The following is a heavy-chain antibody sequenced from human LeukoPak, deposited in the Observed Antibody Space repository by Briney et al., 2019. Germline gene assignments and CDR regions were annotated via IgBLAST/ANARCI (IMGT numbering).Heavy chain of an antibody. J-gene: IGHJ4*02. CDR2: IYHSRST. Sequence: SSGTLSLTCAVSGGSISSSNWWSWVRQPPGKGLEWIGEIYHSRSTNYNPSLKSRVTISVDKSKNQFSLKLSSVTAADTAVYYCASSFAIGSTLDYWGQGTLVTVSS. CDR3: ASSFAIGSTLDY. CDR1: GGSISSSNW. V-gene: IGHV4-4*02. D-gene: IGHD2/OR15-2a*01.